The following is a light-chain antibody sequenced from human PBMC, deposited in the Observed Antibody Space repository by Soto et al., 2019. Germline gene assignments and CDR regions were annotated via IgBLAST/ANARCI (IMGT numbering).Light chain of an antibody. J-gene: IGKJ1*01. V-gene: IGKV3-15*01. CDR2: GAS. Sequence: EIVMTQSPATLSVSPGERATLSCRASQSVSSNLAWYQQKPGQAPRLLIYGASTRATGIPARFSGSGSGTEFTFTISSLQFEDVAVDYCQQYNNWRPWTFGQGTKVEIK. CDR3: QQYNNWRPWT. CDR1: QSVSSN.